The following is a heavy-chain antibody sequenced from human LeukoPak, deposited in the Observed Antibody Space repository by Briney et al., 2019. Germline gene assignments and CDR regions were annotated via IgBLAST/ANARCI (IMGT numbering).Heavy chain of an antibody. CDR3: ARTVTDAFDI. CDR1: GFTFISNW. D-gene: IGHD3/OR15-3a*01. Sequence: GGSLRLSGAASGFTFISNWMHGVRQAPGKGLVWVSRINSDGSSTSYAGSVKGRFTISRDNAKNTLYLQMHSLRAEDTAVYYCARTVTDAFDIWGQGTMVTVSS. CDR2: INSDGSST. V-gene: IGHV3-74*01. J-gene: IGHJ3*02.